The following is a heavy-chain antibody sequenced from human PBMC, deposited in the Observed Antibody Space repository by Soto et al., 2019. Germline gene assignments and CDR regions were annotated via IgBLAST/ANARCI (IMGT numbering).Heavy chain of an antibody. D-gene: IGHD1-7*01. V-gene: IGHV4-4*02. CDR3: AGRDPGTSVDY. CDR1: GGSFTSNNW. J-gene: IGHJ4*02. CDR2: IYRTGST. Sequence: SETLSLTCAASGGSFTSNNWWTWVRQPPGQGLEWIGEIYRTGSTNYTPSLKSRVTISLDKSENQFSLKVTSLTAADTAVYYCAGRDPGTSVDYGGQGTLVTVS.